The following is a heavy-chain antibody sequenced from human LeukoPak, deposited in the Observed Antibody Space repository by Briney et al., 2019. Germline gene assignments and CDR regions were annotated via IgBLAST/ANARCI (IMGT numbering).Heavy chain of an antibody. CDR1: GYTFNSYY. J-gene: IGHJ4*02. Sequence: ASVKVSCKASGYTFNSYYMHWVRQAPGQGLEWMGIINPSGGSASYARKFQGRVTMTRDMSTSTVYMELSSLRSEGTAVYYCARRTTVVTPGDYWGQGTLVTVSS. CDR2: INPSGGSA. CDR3: ARRTTVVTPGDY. D-gene: IGHD4-23*01. V-gene: IGHV1-46*02.